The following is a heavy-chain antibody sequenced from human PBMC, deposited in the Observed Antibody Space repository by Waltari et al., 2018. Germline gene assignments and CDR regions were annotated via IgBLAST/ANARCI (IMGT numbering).Heavy chain of an antibody. CDR1: GASISSSA. CDR3: ARWGDNVSGRIRAFDV. D-gene: IGHD3-10*01. Sequence: QVQLQESGPGLVKPAETLSLTCSVSGASISSSAWNWIRQPPGRGLEWVGYISDSGKTNYNPSLKSRVTRSGDRSKNQVSLRLNSVTAADTAVYFCARWGDNVSGRIRAFDVWGQGTVVTVSS. J-gene: IGHJ3*01. CDR2: ISDSGKT. V-gene: IGHV4-59*08.